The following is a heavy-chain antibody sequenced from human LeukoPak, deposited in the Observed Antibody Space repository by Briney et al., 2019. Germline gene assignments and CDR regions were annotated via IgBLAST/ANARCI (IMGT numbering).Heavy chain of an antibody. V-gene: IGHV3-15*01. CDR1: GFIFSHGW. Sequence: GGSLRLFCAGSGFIFSHGWMSWVRQTTGKGLEWLGRIKSKADAETTDYAAPVKGRFTISKDDSKNTLFLQMNSLKTEDTAVYYCTPYQSASGWYGLYWGQGTLVTVSS. CDR3: TPYQSASGWYGLY. CDR2: IKSKADAETT. D-gene: IGHD6-19*01. J-gene: IGHJ4*02.